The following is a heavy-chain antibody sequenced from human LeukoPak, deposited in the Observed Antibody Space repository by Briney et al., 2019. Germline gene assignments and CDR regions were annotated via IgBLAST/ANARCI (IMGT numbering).Heavy chain of an antibody. Sequence: PSETLSLTCAVYGGSISSYYWSWIRQPPGKGLEWIGYMYYSGSTNYNPSLKSRVTISLDTSNNQFSLKLTSVTAADTAVYYCARAHSSSWYMDYWGQGTLVTVSS. CDR2: MYYSGST. CDR1: GGSISSYY. D-gene: IGHD6-13*01. J-gene: IGHJ4*02. V-gene: IGHV4-59*01. CDR3: ARAHSSSWYMDY.